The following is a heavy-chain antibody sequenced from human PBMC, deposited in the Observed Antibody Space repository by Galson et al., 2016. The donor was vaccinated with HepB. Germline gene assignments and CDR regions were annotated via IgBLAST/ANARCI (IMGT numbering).Heavy chain of an antibody. J-gene: IGHJ4*02. CDR3: ARIGEYGDHIVDRHFGY. D-gene: IGHD2-15*01. CDR2: ISHDGTVV. V-gene: IGHV3-30*03. CDR1: GFSFHNYG. Sequence: SLRLSCAASGFSFHNYGMHWVRQAPGKGLEWLAVISHDGTVVYYADALKGRFTISRDNPKTTLYLQMDSLRADDTAVYYCARIGEYGDHIVDRHFGYWGQGTLVTVST.